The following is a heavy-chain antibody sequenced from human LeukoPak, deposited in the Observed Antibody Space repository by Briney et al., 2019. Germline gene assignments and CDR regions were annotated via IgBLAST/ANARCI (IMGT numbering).Heavy chain of an antibody. Sequence: GGSLRLSCAASGFTVTNYWMHWVRQAPGKGLVWVSRISPDGTNTTYADSVKGRITISRDNAKNTVYLQMNSLGAEDTAVYFCARGGRYSSPLDYWGQGTLVTVSS. D-gene: IGHD6-19*01. J-gene: IGHJ4*02. V-gene: IGHV3-74*01. CDR3: ARGGRYSSPLDY. CDR1: GFTVTNYW. CDR2: ISPDGTNT.